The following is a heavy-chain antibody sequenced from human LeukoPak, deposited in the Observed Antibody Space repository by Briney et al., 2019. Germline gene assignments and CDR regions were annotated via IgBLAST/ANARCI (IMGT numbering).Heavy chain of an antibody. J-gene: IGHJ4*02. D-gene: IGHD3-22*01. Sequence: GGSLILSCAASGFTFSSYEMNWVRQAPGKGLDWVSYISSGGDTTYYADSVKGRFTISRDNAKNSLYLQMNSLRAEDTAVYYCARDNYDTGGYYFDWGQGTLVTVSS. CDR2: ISSGGDTT. CDR3: ARDNYDTGGYYFD. V-gene: IGHV3-48*03. CDR1: GFTFSSYE.